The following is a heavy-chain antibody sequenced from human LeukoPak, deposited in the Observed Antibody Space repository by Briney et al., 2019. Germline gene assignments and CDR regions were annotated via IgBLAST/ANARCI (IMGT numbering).Heavy chain of an antibody. CDR2: IYHSGST. D-gene: IGHD3-22*01. Sequence: SETLSLTCAVSGGSISSSNWWSWVRQPLGKGLEWIGEIYHSGSTNYNPSLKSRVTISVDKSKNQFSLKLSSVTAADTAVYCCARLGGDYDSITPYWGQGTLVTVSS. J-gene: IGHJ4*02. CDR1: GGSISSSNW. V-gene: IGHV4-4*01. CDR3: ARLGGDYDSITPY.